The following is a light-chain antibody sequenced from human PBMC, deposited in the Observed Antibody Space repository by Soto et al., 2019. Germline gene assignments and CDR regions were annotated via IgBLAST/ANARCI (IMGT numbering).Light chain of an antibody. CDR1: SSDVGGYNY. Sequence: SALTQVASGCRSDGQSIAIFRKGTSSDVGGYNYVSWYQQHPGKAPKLIIYDVTNRPSGVSNRFSGSKSGNTASLTISGLQAEDEADYYCGSYTSSSTYVFGTGTKVTVL. CDR2: DVT. CDR3: GSYTSSSTYV. V-gene: IGLV2-14*01. J-gene: IGLJ1*01.